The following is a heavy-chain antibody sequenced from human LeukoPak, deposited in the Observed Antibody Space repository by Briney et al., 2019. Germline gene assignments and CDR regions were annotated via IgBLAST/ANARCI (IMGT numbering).Heavy chain of an antibody. V-gene: IGHV4-34*01. D-gene: IGHD1-1*01. CDR2: IKHIVST. CDR3: ASRSFLRFSATTSYYYMDV. Sequence: PSETLSLTCAVYGGSSSGYYGSWIRQPPGNLLEWIGEIKHIVSTNYNTSLKSRVTISVDTSKNQFSVKLSSVTAAATAVYYCASRSFLRFSATTSYYYMDVWGKGTTVTVSS. CDR1: GGSSSGYY. J-gene: IGHJ6*03.